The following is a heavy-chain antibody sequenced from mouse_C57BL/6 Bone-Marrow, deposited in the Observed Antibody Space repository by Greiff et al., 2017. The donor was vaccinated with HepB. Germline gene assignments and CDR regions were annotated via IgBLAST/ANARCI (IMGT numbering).Heavy chain of an antibody. J-gene: IGHJ2*01. CDR2: IHPNSGST. V-gene: IGHV1-64*01. CDR1: GYTFTSYW. CDR3: ARSYYYGSSSS. Sequence: VQLQQPGAELVKPGASVKLSCKASGYTFTSYWMHWVKQRPGQGLEWIGMIHPNSGSTNYNEKFKSKATLTVDKSSSTAYMQLSSLTSEDSAVYYCARSYYYGSSSSWGQGTTLTVSS. D-gene: IGHD1-1*01.